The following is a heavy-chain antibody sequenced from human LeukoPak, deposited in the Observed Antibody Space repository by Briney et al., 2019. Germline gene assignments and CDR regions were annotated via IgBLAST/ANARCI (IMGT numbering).Heavy chain of an antibody. Sequence: PGGSLRLSCAASGFTVSSNYLSWVRQAPGKGLEWVSVIYSGGSTYYADSVKGRFTISRDNSKNTLYLQMNSLRAEDTAVYYCARDSPYSSPANYFDYWGQGTLVTVSS. CDR1: GFTVSSNY. V-gene: IGHV3-66*01. D-gene: IGHD6-13*01. CDR2: IYSGGST. CDR3: ARDSPYSSPANYFDY. J-gene: IGHJ4*02.